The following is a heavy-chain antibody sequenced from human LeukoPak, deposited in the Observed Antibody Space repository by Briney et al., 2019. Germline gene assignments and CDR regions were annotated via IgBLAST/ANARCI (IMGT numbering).Heavy chain of an antibody. CDR3: ARDTSGYDWGYYYYYYGMDV. J-gene: IGHJ6*02. CDR1: GFTFSDYY. CDR2: ISSSGSTI. V-gene: IGHV3-11*01. Sequence: GGSLRLSCAASGFTFSDYYMSWIRQAPGKGLEWVSYISSSGSTIYYADSVKGRFTISRDNAKNSLYLQMNSLRAEDTAVYYCARDTSGYDWGYYYYYYGMDVWGQGTTVTVSS. D-gene: IGHD5-12*01.